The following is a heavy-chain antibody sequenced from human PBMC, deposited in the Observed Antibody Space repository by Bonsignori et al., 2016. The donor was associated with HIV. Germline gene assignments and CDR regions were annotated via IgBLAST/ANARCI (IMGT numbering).Heavy chain of an antibody. CDR3: ARDGGYSSIYYYYYMDV. J-gene: IGHJ6*03. D-gene: IGHD6-13*01. CDR2: ISYEGSNK. Sequence: VRQAPGKGLEWVAVISYEGSNKYYSDSVKGRFTISRDDSKNTLLLQMNSLRAEDTAVYYCARDGGYSSIYYYYYMDVWGKGTTVTVSS. V-gene: IGHV3-30-3*01.